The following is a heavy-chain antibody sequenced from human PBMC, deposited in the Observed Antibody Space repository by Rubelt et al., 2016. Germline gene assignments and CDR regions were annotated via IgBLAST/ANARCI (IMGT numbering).Heavy chain of an antibody. CDR1: GYSFRGYH. V-gene: IGHV1-8*01. Sequence: QVHLVQSGAEVKKPGASVKVSCKASGYSFRGYHINWVRQATGQGLEWMGWMSPDSGKTGYGHRFQGRVTMTRDTSVNTVYMELSSLSSEDTAVYYWVTVSPKKSDFDYWGQGTLVTVSS. J-gene: IGHJ4*02. CDR3: VTVSPKKSDFDY. CDR2: MSPDSGKT.